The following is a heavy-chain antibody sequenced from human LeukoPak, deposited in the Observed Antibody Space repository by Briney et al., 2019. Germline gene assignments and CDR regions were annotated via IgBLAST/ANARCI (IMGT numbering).Heavy chain of an antibody. CDR1: GGSISSSGYY. J-gene: IGHJ4*02. D-gene: IGHD3-22*01. CDR2: VYYSGNT. V-gene: IGHV4-39*02. CDR3: ARTTGRGSVDPGTSGYVDS. Sequence: SETLSLTCTVSGGSISSSGYYWDWIRQPPGQGLEWIGCVYYSGNTYYKSSLESRVTISVDTSNNRFSLKLNSVTAADTGTYYCARTTGRGSVDPGTSGYVDSWGQGTLVTVSS.